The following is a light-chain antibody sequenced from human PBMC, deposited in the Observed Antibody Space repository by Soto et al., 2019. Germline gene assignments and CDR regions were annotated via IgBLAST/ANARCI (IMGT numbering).Light chain of an antibody. CDR3: QQYYDTTRK. J-gene: IGKJ1*01. V-gene: IGKV4-1*01. CDR2: WAS. Sequence: DIVMTQSPDSLAVSLGERATINCKSSQSVLYSPNNKNYLAWYQQKPGQPPKLLVYWASTRESGVPDRFSGSGSGTDFTLTISSLQAEDVAVYYCQQYYDTTRKFGQGTKVDIK. CDR1: QSVLYSPNNKNY.